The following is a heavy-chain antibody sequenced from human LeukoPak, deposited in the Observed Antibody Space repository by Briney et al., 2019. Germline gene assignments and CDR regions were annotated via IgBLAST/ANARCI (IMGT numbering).Heavy chain of an antibody. CDR1: GFTFSSYA. Sequence: GGSLRLSCAASGFTFSSYAMHWVRQAPGKGLEWVAVISYDGSNKYYADSVKGRFTISRYNSKNTLYLQMNSLRAEDTAVYYCARDILTRALDYWGQGTLVTVSS. J-gene: IGHJ4*02. V-gene: IGHV3-30*04. D-gene: IGHD3-9*01. CDR2: ISYDGSNK. CDR3: ARDILTRALDY.